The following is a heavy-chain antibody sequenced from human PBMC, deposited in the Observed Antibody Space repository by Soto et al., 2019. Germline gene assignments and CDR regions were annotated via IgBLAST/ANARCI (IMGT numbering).Heavy chain of an antibody. CDR3: ARDGIGVVAGTGHYYFDY. V-gene: IGHV1-69*13. CDR2: IIPIFGTA. J-gene: IGHJ4*02. D-gene: IGHD6-19*01. CDR1: GGTFSSYA. Sequence: EASVKVSCKASGGTFSSYAISWVRQAPGQGLEWMGGIIPIFGTANYAQKFQGRVTITADESTSTAYMELSSLRSEDTAVYYCARDGIGVVAGTGHYYFDYWGQGTLVTVSS.